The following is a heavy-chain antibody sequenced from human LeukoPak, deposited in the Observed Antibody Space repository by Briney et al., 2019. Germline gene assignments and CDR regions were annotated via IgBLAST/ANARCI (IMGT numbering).Heavy chain of an antibody. Sequence: ASVKVSCKASGYTFTGYYMHWVRQAPGQGLEWMGWINPNSGGTNYAQKFQGRVTMTRDTSISTAYMELSRLRSDDTAVYYCASGRSGWFQYYYYYMDVWGKGTTVTISS. CDR1: GYTFTGYY. V-gene: IGHV1-2*02. J-gene: IGHJ6*03. D-gene: IGHD6-19*01. CDR3: ASGRSGWFQYYYYYMDV. CDR2: INPNSGGT.